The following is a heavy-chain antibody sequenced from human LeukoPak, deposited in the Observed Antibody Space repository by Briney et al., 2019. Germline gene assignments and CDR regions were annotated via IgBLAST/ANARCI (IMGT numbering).Heavy chain of an antibody. CDR1: GYTFTSYY. V-gene: IGHV1-2*02. D-gene: IGHD2-15*01. Sequence: ASVKVSCKASGYTFTSYYIHWVRQAPGQGLEWMGWINPNSGGTNYAQKFQGRVTMTRDTSMSTAYMELSGLRSDDTAAYYCSRDSGYCSGGSCWYFDFWGQGTLVTVSA. CDR3: SRDSGYCSGGSCWYFDF. CDR2: INPNSGGT. J-gene: IGHJ4*02.